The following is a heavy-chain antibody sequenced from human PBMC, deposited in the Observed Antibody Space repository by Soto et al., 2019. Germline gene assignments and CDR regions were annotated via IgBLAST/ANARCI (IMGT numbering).Heavy chain of an antibody. Sequence: ASVKVSCKAYGYTFTNYGITWVGQAPGQPLEWLGWISLYSDGTNYAQKFQGRVSMTTDTSTTTAYMELRSLRSDDTAVYYCARVVPGAEAWFGPWGQGTPVTVSS. V-gene: IGHV1-18*01. CDR2: ISLYSDGT. J-gene: IGHJ5*02. CDR3: ARVVPGAEAWFGP. D-gene: IGHD2-2*01. CDR1: GYTFTNYG.